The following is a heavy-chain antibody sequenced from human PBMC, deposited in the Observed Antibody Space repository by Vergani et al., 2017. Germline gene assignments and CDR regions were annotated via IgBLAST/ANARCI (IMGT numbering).Heavy chain of an antibody. CDR3: ARVRPVATIFVTNYYFDY. CDR1: GFTFSSYS. V-gene: IGHV3-21*01. CDR2: ISSSSSYI. Sequence: EVQLVESGGGLVKPGGSLRLSCAASGFTFSSYSMNWVRQAPGKGLEWVSSISSSSSYIYYADSVKGRFTISRDNAKNSLYLQMNSLRAEYTAVYYCARVRPVATIFVTNYYFDYWGQGTLVTVSS. J-gene: IGHJ4*02. D-gene: IGHD5-12*01.